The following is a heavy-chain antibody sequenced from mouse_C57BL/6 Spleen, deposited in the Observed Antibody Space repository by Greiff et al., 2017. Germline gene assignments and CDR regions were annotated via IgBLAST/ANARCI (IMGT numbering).Heavy chain of an antibody. J-gene: IGHJ2*01. V-gene: IGHV1-81*01. CDR2: IYPRSGNT. CDR1: GYTFTSYG. CDR3: ASGTLYFDY. Sequence: QVQLQQSGAELARRGASVKLSCKASGYTFTSYGISWVKQRTGQGLEWIGEIYPRSGNTYYNEKFKGKATLTADKSSSTAYMELRSLTSEDSAVYFCASGTLYFDYWGQGTTLTVSS. D-gene: IGHD3-3*01.